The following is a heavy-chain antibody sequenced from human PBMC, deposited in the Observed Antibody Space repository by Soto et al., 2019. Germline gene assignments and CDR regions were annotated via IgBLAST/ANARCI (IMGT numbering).Heavy chain of an antibody. J-gene: IGHJ4*02. CDR2: IKQDGSEE. Sequence: EVQLVESGGGLVQPGGSLKISCSASGFTFSTSWMSWVRQAPGKGLEWVANIKQDGSEEYYVDSVKGRFTASRDNAKNSLYLQMTSLRVEDTAVYFCARGPRHSDAYWGLGTLVTVSS. D-gene: IGHD5-18*01. V-gene: IGHV3-7*05. CDR1: GFTFSTSW. CDR3: ARGPRHSDAY.